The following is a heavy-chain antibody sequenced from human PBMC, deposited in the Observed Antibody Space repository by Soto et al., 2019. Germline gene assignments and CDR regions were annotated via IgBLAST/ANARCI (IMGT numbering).Heavy chain of an antibody. Sequence: EVQLVQAGAEVKKPGASLKISCKGTGYRFRTYWITWARQMPGKGLEWMGRVDPTASYSDYSPSFQGHVTISSAKSISTAYLQWSRLEASDTAMYYCARHGDFGEYFAFWGQGTQVTVSS. V-gene: IGHV5-10-1*03. J-gene: IGHJ4*02. CDR2: VDPTASYS. CDR3: ARHGDFGEYFAF. D-gene: IGHD4-17*01. CDR1: GYRFRTYW.